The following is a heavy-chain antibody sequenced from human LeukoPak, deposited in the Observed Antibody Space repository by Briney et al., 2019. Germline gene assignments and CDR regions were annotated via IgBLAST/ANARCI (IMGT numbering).Heavy chain of an antibody. Sequence: PGGSLRLSCVASGFTFSNYGMIWVRQAPGKGLEWDSRISFGGVNTYYAASVRGRFTISRDKSKNTLYLQMNSLRAEDTAVYYCAKGGYDYAEYVDYWGQGTLVSVSS. CDR2: ISFGGVNT. CDR1: GFTFSNYG. CDR3: AKGGYDYAEYVDY. J-gene: IGHJ4*02. V-gene: IGHV3-23*01. D-gene: IGHD4-17*01.